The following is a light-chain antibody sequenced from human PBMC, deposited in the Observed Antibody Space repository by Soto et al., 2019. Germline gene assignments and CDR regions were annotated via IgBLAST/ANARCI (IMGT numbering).Light chain of an antibody. CDR2: DAS. J-gene: IGKJ4*01. V-gene: IGKV1-33*01. CDR1: HDISNY. Sequence: DIQMTQSPSSMSASVGDSVTLTCRASHDISNYLNWYQQKPGKAPKLLIYDASNLETGVPSRFSGSGSGTDFTFTISSLQPEDIATYYCQQYDNLPLTFGGGTKVDIK. CDR3: QQYDNLPLT.